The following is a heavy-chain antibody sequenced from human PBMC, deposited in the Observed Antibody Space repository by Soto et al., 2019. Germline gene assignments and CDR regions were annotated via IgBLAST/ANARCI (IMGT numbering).Heavy chain of an antibody. Sequence: QVQLVESGGGLVKPEGSLRLSCAASGFSFSDYYMPWIRQAPGKGLEWISDISSSGDPTYYADSVRGRFTISRDNAKNSLYLQLNSLRGEDTAVYYCARLLLRPGKFDYWGQGTLVTVSS. J-gene: IGHJ4*02. CDR3: ARLLLRPGKFDY. V-gene: IGHV3-11*01. D-gene: IGHD2-21*01. CDR2: ISSSGDPT. CDR1: GFSFSDYY.